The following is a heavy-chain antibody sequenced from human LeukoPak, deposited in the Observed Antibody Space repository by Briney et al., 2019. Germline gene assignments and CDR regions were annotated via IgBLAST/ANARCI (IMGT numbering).Heavy chain of an antibody. CDR1: GYTFTSYD. J-gene: IGHJ3*02. Sequence: ASVKVSCKASGYTFTSYDINWVRQATGQGLEWMGWMNPNSGNTGYAQKFQGRVTITRNTSISTAYMELSSLRSEDTAVYYCARSPEWGYDFWSAQGAVNAFDIWGQGTMVTVSS. CDR3: ARSPEWGYDFWSAQGAVNAFDI. CDR2: MNPNSGNT. D-gene: IGHD3-3*01. V-gene: IGHV1-8*03.